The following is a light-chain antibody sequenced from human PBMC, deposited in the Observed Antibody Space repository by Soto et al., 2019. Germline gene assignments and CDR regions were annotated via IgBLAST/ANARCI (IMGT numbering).Light chain of an antibody. J-gene: IGKJ1*01. Sequence: EIVLTQSPGTLSLSPGERATLSCRASQSVSSNYLAWYQQKRGQAPRLLIYGASSRATGIPTRFSGSGSGTDFSLTISRLEPEDFEVYYCQQYDTSPRTFGQGTKVEI. CDR3: QQYDTSPRT. CDR2: GAS. CDR1: QSVSSNY. V-gene: IGKV3-20*01.